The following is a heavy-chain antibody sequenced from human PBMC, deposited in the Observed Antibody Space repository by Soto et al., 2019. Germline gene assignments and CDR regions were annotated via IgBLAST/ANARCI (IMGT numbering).Heavy chain of an antibody. V-gene: IGHV3-30*18. CDR3: AKDLRLWSKDYYYYGMDV. Sequence: QVQLVESGGGVVQPGRSLRLSCAASGFTFSSYGMHWVRQAPGKGLVWVAVISYDGSKEFYADSVKGRFTISRDNSKNTLYLQRNSLRAEDTAVYYCAKDLRLWSKDYYYYGMDVWGQGTTVTVSS. J-gene: IGHJ6*02. CDR2: ISYDGSKE. CDR1: GFTFSSYG. D-gene: IGHD5-18*01.